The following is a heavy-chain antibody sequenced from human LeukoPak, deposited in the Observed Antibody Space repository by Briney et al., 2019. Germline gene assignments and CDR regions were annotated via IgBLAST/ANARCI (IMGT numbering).Heavy chain of an antibody. D-gene: IGHD1-1*01. Sequence: GGSLRLSCAASGFTFSDYTFNWVRQAPGKGLEWLSYIRRSSRTTISYADSVKGRFTISRDNAKNSLYLQMNSLRVEDTAVYYCARDHNWAFDYWGQGVLVTVSS. CDR2: IRRSSRTTI. J-gene: IGHJ4*02. V-gene: IGHV3-48*01. CDR3: ARDHNWAFDY. CDR1: GFTFSDYT.